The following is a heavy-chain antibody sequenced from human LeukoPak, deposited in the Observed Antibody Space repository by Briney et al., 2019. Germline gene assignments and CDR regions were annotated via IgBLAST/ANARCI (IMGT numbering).Heavy chain of an antibody. CDR3: ARAGGTMSSSWYDY. V-gene: IGHV3-21*06. CDR2: IGRSGDTT. CDR1: GFSFNNYA. D-gene: IGHD6-13*01. Sequence: GGSLRLSCAASGFSFNNYAMSWVRQAPGEGLEWVAAIGRSGDTTYYADSVKGRFTISRDNAKNSLYLHMNSLRADDTAVYHCARAGGTMSSSWYDYWGQGTLVTVSS. J-gene: IGHJ4*02.